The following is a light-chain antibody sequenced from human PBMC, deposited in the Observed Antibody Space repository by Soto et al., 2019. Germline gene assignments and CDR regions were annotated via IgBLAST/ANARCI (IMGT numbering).Light chain of an antibody. V-gene: IGLV2-14*01. CDR1: SSDVGGYNY. CDR2: EVT. CDR3: SSYTSRRTLV. J-gene: IGLJ1*01. Sequence: QSALTQPASVSGSPGQSITISCTGTSSDVGGYNYVSWYQQHPGKAPKLMIYEVTNRPSGVSNRFSGSKSGNTASLTISGIQAEDEADYYCSSYTSRRTLVFGTGTKVTVL.